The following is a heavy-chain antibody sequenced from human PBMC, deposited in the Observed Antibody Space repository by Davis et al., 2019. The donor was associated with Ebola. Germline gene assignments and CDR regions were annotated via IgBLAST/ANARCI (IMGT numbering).Heavy chain of an antibody. CDR3: AREMYSSGWGYFDY. CDR1: GFTFSSYA. J-gene: IGHJ4*02. CDR2: IIPIFGTA. Sequence: MPGGSLRLSCAASGFTFSSYAISWVRQAPGQGLEWMGGIIPIFGTANYAQKFQGRVTITADESTSTAYMELSSLRSEDTAVYYCAREMYSSGWGYFDYWGQGTLVTVSS. V-gene: IGHV1-69*01. D-gene: IGHD6-19*01.